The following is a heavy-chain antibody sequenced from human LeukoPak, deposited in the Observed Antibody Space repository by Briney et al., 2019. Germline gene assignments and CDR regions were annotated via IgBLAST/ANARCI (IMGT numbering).Heavy chain of an antibody. Sequence: PGGSLRLSCAASGFTFSSYAMHWVRQAPGKGLEWVAVISYDGSNKYYADSVKGRFTISRDNSKNTLYLQMNSLRAEDTAVYYCARVAQGATTENYYYYYMDVWGKGTTVTVSS. J-gene: IGHJ6*03. CDR3: ARVAQGATTENYYYYYMDV. D-gene: IGHD4-11*01. CDR2: ISYDGSNK. V-gene: IGHV3-30*04. CDR1: GFTFSSYA.